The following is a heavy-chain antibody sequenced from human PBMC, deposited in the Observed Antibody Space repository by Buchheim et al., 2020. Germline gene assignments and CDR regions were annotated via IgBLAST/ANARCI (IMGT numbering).Heavy chain of an antibody. J-gene: IGHJ6*02. CDR2: ISYDGSNK. CDR3: AKVSGPDYYYCMDV. CDR1: GFTFSSYG. V-gene: IGHV3-30*18. D-gene: IGHD1-1*01. Sequence: QVQLVESGGGVVQPGRSLRLSCAASGFTFSSYGMHWVRQAPGKGLEWVAVISYDGSNKYYADSVKGRFTISRDNSKNTLYLQMNSLRAEDTAVYYCAKVSGPDYYYCMDVWGQGTT.